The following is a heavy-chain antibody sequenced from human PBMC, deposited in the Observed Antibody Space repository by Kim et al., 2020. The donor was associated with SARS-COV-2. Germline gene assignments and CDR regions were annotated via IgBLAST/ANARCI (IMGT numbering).Heavy chain of an antibody. V-gene: IGHV3-74*01. Sequence: GGSLRLSCAASGFTFSSYWMHWVRQAPGNGLVWVSRINSDGSSTSYADSVKGRFTISRDNAKNTLYLQMNSLRAEDTAVYYCARDYYYYGMDVWGQGTTVTVSS. CDR3: ARDYYYYGMDV. CDR2: INSDGSST. J-gene: IGHJ6*02. CDR1: GFTFSSYW.